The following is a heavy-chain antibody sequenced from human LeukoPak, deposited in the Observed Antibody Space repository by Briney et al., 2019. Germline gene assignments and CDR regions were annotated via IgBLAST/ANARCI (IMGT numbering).Heavy chain of an antibody. J-gene: IGHJ4*02. D-gene: IGHD3-3*01. CDR2: IRFDGTKK. CDR3: AKDALEGTKNSDFWSGYYADS. Sequence: GGSLRLSCAASGFTFSGYGVHWVRQAPGKGLEWVTFIRFDGTKKYYTDSVQGRFTISRDNSKNTVYLQMDSLSPDDTAVYYCAKDALEGTKNSDFWSGYYADSWGQGTLVTVAA. CDR1: GFTFSGYG. V-gene: IGHV3-30*02.